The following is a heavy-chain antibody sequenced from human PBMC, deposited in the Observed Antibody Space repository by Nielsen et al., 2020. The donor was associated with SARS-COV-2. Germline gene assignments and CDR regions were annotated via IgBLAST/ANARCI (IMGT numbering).Heavy chain of an antibody. V-gene: IGHV3-30*18. J-gene: IGHJ6*02. CDR1: GFTFSSYG. CDR2: ISYDGSNK. Sequence: GESLKISCAASGFTFSSYGMHWVRQAPGKGLEWVAVISYDGSNKYYADSVKGRFTISRDNSKNTLYLQMNSLRAEDTAVYYCAKDRGSYNWNYGPPSGMDVWGQGTTVTVSS. CDR3: AKDRGSYNWNYGPPSGMDV. D-gene: IGHD1-7*01.